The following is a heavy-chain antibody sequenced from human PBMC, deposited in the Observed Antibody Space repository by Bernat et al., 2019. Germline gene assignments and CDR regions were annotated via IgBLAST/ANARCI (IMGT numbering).Heavy chain of an antibody. D-gene: IGHD2-15*01. CDR2: ISAYNGNT. CDR1: GYTFTSYG. V-gene: IGHV1-18*01. J-gene: IGHJ6*03. Sequence: QVQLVQSGAEVKKPGASVKVSCKASGYTFTSYGISWVRQAPGQGLEWMGWISAYNGNTNYAQKLQGRVTMTTDSSTSTAYMELRSLRSDDTAVYYCARGSKVVVAAYYYYYYMDVWGKGTTVTVSS. CDR3: ARGSKVVVAAYYYYYYMDV.